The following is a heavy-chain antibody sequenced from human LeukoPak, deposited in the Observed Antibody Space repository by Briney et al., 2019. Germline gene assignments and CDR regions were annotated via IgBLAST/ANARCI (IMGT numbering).Heavy chain of an antibody. Sequence: GRSLRLSCAASGFTFSSYGMHWVRQAPGKGLEWVAVIWYDGSNKYYADSVKGRFTISRDNSKNTLYLQMNSLRAEDTAVYYWARVSDQLLRIGMDVWGQGTTVTVSS. CDR3: ARVSDQLLRIGMDV. V-gene: IGHV3-33*01. D-gene: IGHD2-2*01. CDR2: IWYDGSNK. J-gene: IGHJ6*02. CDR1: GFTFSSYG.